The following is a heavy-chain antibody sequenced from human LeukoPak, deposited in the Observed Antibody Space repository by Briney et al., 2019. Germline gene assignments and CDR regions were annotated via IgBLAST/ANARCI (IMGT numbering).Heavy chain of an antibody. D-gene: IGHD2-2*01. Sequence: SETLSLTCTVSGGSISSYYWSWIRQPAGKGLEWIGRIYTSGSTNYNPSLKSRVTMSVDTSKNQLSLKLSSVTAADTAVYYCARGVEDIVVVPGNWFDPWGQGTLVTVSS. J-gene: IGHJ5*02. V-gene: IGHV4-4*07. CDR3: ARGVEDIVVVPGNWFDP. CDR1: GGSISSYY. CDR2: IYTSGST.